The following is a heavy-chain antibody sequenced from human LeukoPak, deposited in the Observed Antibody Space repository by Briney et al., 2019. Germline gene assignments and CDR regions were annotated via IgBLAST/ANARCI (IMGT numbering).Heavy chain of an antibody. J-gene: IGHJ5*02. D-gene: IGHD3-10*01. CDR3: ARQRGSSGTINWLDP. V-gene: IGHV5-51*01. CDR1: GNSFSTYW. Sequence: GESLKISCQGSGNSFSTYWIGWVRQLPGEGLEWMGVIYPDDSDTRYSPSFQGQVTISADRSIRTAYLEWTSLKASDTAMYYCARQRGSSGTINWLDPWGQGTLVTVSS. CDR2: IYPDDSDT.